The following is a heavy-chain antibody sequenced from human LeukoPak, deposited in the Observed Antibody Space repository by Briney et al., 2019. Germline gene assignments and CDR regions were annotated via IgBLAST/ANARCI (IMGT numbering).Heavy chain of an antibody. CDR2: TNPSDSST. V-gene: IGHV1-46*01. Sequence: ASVKVSCKASGGTFSSYAISWVRQAPGQGLEWMGVTNPSDSSTSYAPKFQGRVTMTRDTSTSTVYMDLSSLRSEDTAVYYCARASISPTCGMDVWSQGTTVTVSS. D-gene: IGHD3-16*01. J-gene: IGHJ6*02. CDR1: GGTFSSYA. CDR3: ARASISPTCGMDV.